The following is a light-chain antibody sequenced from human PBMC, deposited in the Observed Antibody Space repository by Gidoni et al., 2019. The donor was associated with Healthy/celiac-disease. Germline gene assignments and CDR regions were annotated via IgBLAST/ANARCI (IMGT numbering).Light chain of an antibody. J-gene: IGLJ2*01. CDR3: AAWDDSLNGRVV. V-gene: IGLV1-44*01. CDR2: INN. CDR1: SSNIGSNT. Sequence: QSVLPQPPSASGTPGQRVTISCSGSSSNIGSNTVNWYQQLPGTAPKLPIYINNQRTSGVPDRISGSESGTSASLAISGLQSEDEADYYCAAWDDSLNGRVVFGGGTKLTVL.